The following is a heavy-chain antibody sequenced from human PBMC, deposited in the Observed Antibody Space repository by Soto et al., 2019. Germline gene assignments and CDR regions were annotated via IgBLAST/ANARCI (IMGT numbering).Heavy chain of an antibody. J-gene: IGHJ4*02. CDR2: LNDNDGST. CDR3: AKDQPEYGNYYFDY. CDR1: GFTFSSYA. D-gene: IGHD2-2*01. Sequence: EVQLLESGGGLVQPGGSLRLSCAASGFTFSSYAMSWVRQAPGKGLEWVSSLNDNDGSTYYADSVKGRFTFSRDNSRNTLYLQMNSLRADDTAVYYCAKDQPEYGNYYFDYWGQGTLVTVSS. V-gene: IGHV3-23*01.